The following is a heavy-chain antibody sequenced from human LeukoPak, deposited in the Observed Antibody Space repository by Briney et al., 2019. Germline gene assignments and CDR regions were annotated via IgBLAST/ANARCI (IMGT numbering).Heavy chain of an antibody. CDR1: GFILSDYN. Sequence: SGGSPRLSCAASGFILSDYNMNWVRQAPGKGLQWVSFIAISATYITYADSVKGRFTISRDNAKNSLYLQMNSLRAEDTAVYYCARDLSATARAYDYWGQGTLVTVSS. V-gene: IGHV3-21*01. J-gene: IGHJ4*02. D-gene: IGHD1-26*01. CDR3: ARDLSATARAYDY. CDR2: IAISATYI.